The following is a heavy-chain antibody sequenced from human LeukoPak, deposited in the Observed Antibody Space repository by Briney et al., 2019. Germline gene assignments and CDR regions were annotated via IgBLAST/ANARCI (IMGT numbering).Heavy chain of an antibody. CDR1: AFTFSSYW. V-gene: IGHV3-7*01. D-gene: IGHD3-3*01. J-gene: IGHJ4*02. CDR2: IKQDGSEK. CDR3: ARELRYDFWSGPSFDY. Sequence: PGGSLRLSCAASAFTFSSYWMSWVRQAPGKGLEWVANIKQDGSEKYYVDSVKGRFTISRDNAKNSLYLQMNSLRAEDTAVYYCARELRYDFWSGPSFDYWGQGTLVTVSS.